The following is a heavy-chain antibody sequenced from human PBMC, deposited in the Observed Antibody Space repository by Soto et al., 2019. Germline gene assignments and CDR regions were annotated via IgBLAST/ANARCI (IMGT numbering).Heavy chain of an antibody. Sequence: ASVKVSCKASGYTFTSYYMHWVRQAPGQGLEGMGIINPSGGSTSYAQKFQGRVTMTSDTSTGTVYMELRSLRSEDKAVYYCARDGSVGGDGDFDYWGQGTLVTVSS. V-gene: IGHV1-46*01. J-gene: IGHJ4*02. D-gene: IGHD4-17*01. CDR2: INPSGGST. CDR1: GYTFTSYY. CDR3: ARDGSVGGDGDFDY.